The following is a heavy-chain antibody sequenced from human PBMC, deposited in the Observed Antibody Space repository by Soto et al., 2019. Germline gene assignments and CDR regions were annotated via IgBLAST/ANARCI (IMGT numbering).Heavy chain of an antibody. CDR1: GFTFSSYG. Sequence: GGSLRLSCAASGFTFSSYGMHWVRQAPGKGLEWVAVISYDGSNKYYADSVKGRFTISRDNSKNTLYLQMNSLRAEDTAVYYCANDFWSEYCWGQGTLVTVSS. D-gene: IGHD3-3*01. CDR2: ISYDGSNK. V-gene: IGHV3-30*18. J-gene: IGHJ4*02. CDR3: ANDFWSEYC.